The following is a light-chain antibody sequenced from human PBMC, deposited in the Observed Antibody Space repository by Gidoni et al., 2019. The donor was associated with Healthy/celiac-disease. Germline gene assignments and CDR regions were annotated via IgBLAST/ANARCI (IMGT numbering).Light chain of an antibody. V-gene: IGKV1-5*03. J-gene: IGKJ2*01. CDR1: QSSSSW. CDR2: KAS. Sequence: DIQMTQSPSPLSASVGDRVTITCRASQSSSSWLAWYQQKPGKAPKLLISKASSLESGVPSRFSGSGSGTEFTLTISSLQPDDFATYYCQQYNSYSPYTFGQGTKLEIK. CDR3: QQYNSYSPYT.